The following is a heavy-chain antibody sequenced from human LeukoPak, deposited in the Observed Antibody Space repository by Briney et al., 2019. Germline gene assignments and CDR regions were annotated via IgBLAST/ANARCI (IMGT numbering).Heavy chain of an antibody. Sequence: PGGSLRLSCAASGFTFSSYSMNWVRQAPGKGLEWVSSISSSSSYIYYADSVKGRFTISRDNSKNTLYLQMNNLRAEDTAVYYCAKDQGYSSSWYRYEASDYWGQGTLVTVSS. CDR2: ISSSSSYI. CDR3: AKDQGYSSSWYRYEASDY. V-gene: IGHV3-21*04. D-gene: IGHD6-13*01. J-gene: IGHJ4*02. CDR1: GFTFSSYS.